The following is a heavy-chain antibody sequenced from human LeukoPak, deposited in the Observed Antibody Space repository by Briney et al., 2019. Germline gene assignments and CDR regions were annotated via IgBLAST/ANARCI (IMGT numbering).Heavy chain of an antibody. CDR1: GFTFSSYW. Sequence: GSLRLSCAASGFTFSSYWMSWVRQAPWKGLEWVANIKEDGSEKFYVDSVKGRFTISRDNAKISLYLQMNSLRAEDTAVYYCARDRGSSDYLDYWGQGTLVTVSS. J-gene: IGHJ4*02. CDR3: ARDRGSSDYLDY. CDR2: IKEDGSEK. V-gene: IGHV3-7*01. D-gene: IGHD6-6*01.